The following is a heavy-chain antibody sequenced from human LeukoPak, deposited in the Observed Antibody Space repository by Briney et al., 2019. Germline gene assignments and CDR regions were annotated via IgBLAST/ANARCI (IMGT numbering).Heavy chain of an antibody. Sequence: AASVKVSCTASGYTLTSYGISWVRQAPGQGLDWMGWTSAYNGNTNYAQKLQGRVTMTTDTSTSTAYMELRSLRSDDTAVYYCARVVVPAAAFDYWGQGTLVTVSS. J-gene: IGHJ4*02. CDR1: GYTLTSYG. CDR3: ARVVVPAAAFDY. CDR2: TSAYNGNT. V-gene: IGHV1-18*01. D-gene: IGHD2-2*01.